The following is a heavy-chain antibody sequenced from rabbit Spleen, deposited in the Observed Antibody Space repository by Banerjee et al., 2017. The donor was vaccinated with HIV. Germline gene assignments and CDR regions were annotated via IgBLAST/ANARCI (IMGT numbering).Heavy chain of an antibody. J-gene: IGHJ4*01. CDR3: VRGASGSGYYSL. Sequence: QEHLEESGGGLVQPGGSLKLSCKASGFDFSRTGVSWVRQAPGKGLEWIGYIDLLFGTTYYANWVNGRFTISSHSAQNTLYLQLHSLTAADTATYFCVRGASGSGYYSLWGQGTLVTVS. D-gene: IGHD1-1*01. CDR2: IDLLFGTT. CDR1: GFDFSRTG. V-gene: IGHV1S47*01.